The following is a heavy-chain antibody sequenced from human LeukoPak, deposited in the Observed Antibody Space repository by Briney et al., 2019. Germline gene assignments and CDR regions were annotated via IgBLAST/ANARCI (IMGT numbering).Heavy chain of an antibody. D-gene: IGHD5-18*01. J-gene: IGHJ4*02. V-gene: IGHV3-7*01. CDR3: ARDSPERGYSYGPLDNYFDY. CDR2: IRQDGSEK. Sequence: GGSLRLSCAASGFTLSNAWMNWVRQAPGKGLEWVANIRQDGSEKYYVDSLKGRFTISRDNAKNSLYLQMNSLRAEDTAVYYCARDSPERGYSYGPLDNYFDYWGQGTLVTVSS. CDR1: GFTLSNAW.